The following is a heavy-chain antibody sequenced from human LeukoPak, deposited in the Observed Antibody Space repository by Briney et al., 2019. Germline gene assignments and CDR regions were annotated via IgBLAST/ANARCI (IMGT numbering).Heavy chain of an antibody. Sequence: SETLSLTCAVYGGSFSGYYWSWIRQSPGKGLEWIGSIHPSGMLYNNPSLESRVTMSRDTSKNQFSLNLNSVTAADTAVYFCSRGLDSRKLGYWGQGILVAVSS. CDR1: GGSFSGYY. CDR2: IHPSGML. D-gene: IGHD3-22*01. V-gene: IGHV4-34*01. CDR3: SRGLDSRKLGY. J-gene: IGHJ4*02.